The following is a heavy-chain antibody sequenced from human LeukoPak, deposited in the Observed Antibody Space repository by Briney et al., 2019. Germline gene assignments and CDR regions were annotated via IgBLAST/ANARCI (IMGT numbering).Heavy chain of an antibody. CDR2: IYYSGST. V-gene: IGHV4-59*08. CDR1: GGSISSYY. J-gene: IGHJ4*02. CDR3: ARTLWYCSSTSCYPIDAAYYFDN. D-gene: IGHD2-2*01. Sequence: SETLSLTCTVSGGSISSYYWSWIRQPAGKGLEWIGYIYYSGSTNYNPSLKSRVTISVDTSKNQFSLKLSSVTAADTAVYYCARTLWYCSSTSCYPIDAAYYFDNWGQGTLVTVSS.